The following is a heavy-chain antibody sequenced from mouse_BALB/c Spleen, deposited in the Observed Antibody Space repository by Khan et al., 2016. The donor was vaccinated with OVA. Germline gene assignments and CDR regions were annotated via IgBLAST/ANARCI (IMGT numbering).Heavy chain of an antibody. V-gene: IGHV2-6-5*01. Sequence: QVQLKESGPGLVAPSQSLSITCTVSGFSLTDYGVSWIRQPPGKGLEWLGVIWGGGSTYYNSALKSRLSISKDNSKSQVFLKMSSLQTDETAIYYCAKGVWSYYYALDYWGQGTSVTVSS. CDR2: IWGGGST. CDR3: AKGVWSYYYALDY. J-gene: IGHJ4*01. CDR1: GFSLTDYG.